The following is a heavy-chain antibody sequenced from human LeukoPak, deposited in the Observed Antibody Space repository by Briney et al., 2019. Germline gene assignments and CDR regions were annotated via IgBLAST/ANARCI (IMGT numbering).Heavy chain of an antibody. J-gene: IGHJ4*02. CDR3: ARVEMATPHFDY. CDR1: GFTFSSYS. D-gene: IGHD5-24*01. CDR2: ISSSSSYI. Sequence: GGSLRLSCAASGFTFSSYSMNWVRQAPGKGLEWVSSISSSSSYIYYADSVKGRLTISRDNAKNSLYLQMNSLRAEDTAVYYCARVEMATPHFDYWGQGTLVTVSS. V-gene: IGHV3-21*01.